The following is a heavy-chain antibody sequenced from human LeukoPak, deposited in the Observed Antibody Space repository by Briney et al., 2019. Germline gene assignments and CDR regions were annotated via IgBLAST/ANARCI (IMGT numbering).Heavy chain of an antibody. J-gene: IGHJ5*02. CDR1: GGSFSGYY. CDR3: ARASYLGYCSSTSCYIPNWFDP. Sequence: PSETLSLTCAVYGGSFSGYYWSWIRQPPGKGLEWIGEINHSGSTNYNPSLKSRVNISVDTSKNQFSLKLSPVTAADTAVYYCARASYLGYCSSTSCYIPNWFDPWGQGTLVTVSS. CDR2: INHSGST. V-gene: IGHV4-34*01. D-gene: IGHD2-2*01.